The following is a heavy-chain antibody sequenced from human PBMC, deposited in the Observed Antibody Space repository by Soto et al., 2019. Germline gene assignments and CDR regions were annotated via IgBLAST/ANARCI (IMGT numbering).Heavy chain of an antibody. CDR3: ARGGPTVTIFDY. Sequence: PGGSLRLSCAASGFTFSSYGMHWVRQAPGKGLEWVAVIWYDGSNKYYADSVKGRFTISRDNSKNTLYLQMNSLRAEDTAVYYCARGGPTVTIFDYWGQGTLVTVSS. CDR1: GFTFSSYG. V-gene: IGHV3-33*01. J-gene: IGHJ4*02. CDR2: IWYDGSNK. D-gene: IGHD4-17*01.